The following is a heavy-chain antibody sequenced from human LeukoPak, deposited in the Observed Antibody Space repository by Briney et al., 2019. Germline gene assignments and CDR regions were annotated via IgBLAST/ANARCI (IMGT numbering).Heavy chain of an antibody. CDR3: ARDSPVAGTPFDY. CDR1: GFTFSSYW. V-gene: IGHV3-7*01. CDR2: IKQDGSEK. D-gene: IGHD6-19*01. J-gene: IGHJ4*02. Sequence: GGSLRLSCAASGFTFSSYWMSWARQAPGKGLEWVANIKQDGSEKYYVDSVKGRFTISRDNAKSSLYLQMNSLRAEDTAVYYCARDSPVAGTPFDYWGQGTLVTVSS.